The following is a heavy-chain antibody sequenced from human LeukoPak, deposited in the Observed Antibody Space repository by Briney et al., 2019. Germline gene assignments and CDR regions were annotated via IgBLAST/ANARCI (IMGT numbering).Heavy chain of an antibody. Sequence: PGGSLRLSCAASGFTFSSSWMAWVRQAPGQGLERVASIKPDGSEKYYVDSVKGRFIISRDNAKNSLHLQMNSLRAEDTAVYYCARGAEVAAAVFDYWGQGILATVSS. CDR1: GFTFSSSW. CDR3: ARGAEVAAAVFDY. CDR2: IKPDGSEK. D-gene: IGHD2-15*01. J-gene: IGHJ4*02. V-gene: IGHV3-7*01.